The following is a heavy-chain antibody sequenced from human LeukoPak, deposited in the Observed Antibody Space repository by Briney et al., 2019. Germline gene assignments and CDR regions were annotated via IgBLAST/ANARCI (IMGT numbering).Heavy chain of an antibody. CDR1: GGSISDYH. CDR3: ARGGYGGDY. D-gene: IGHD5-18*01. J-gene: IGHJ4*02. Sequence: SETLSLTCTVSGGSISDYHWTWIRQSPGKTLEWIGCTHKSGSTNYNPSLKSRVTISVDTSKNQFSLKLSSVTAADTAVYYCARGGYGGDYWGQGTLVTVSS. V-gene: IGHV4-59*01. CDR2: THKSGST.